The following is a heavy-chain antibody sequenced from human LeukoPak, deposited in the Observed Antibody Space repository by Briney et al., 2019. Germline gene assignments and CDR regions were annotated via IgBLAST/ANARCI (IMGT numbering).Heavy chain of an antibody. CDR3: AREELSGGIDY. D-gene: IGHD3-10*01. CDR1: GFSLTTSGMR. V-gene: IGHV2-70*04. J-gene: IGHJ4*02. Sequence: SGPALVKPTQTLTLTRTFSGFSLTTSGMRVSXXXXPPGKALEWLARIDWDDDKSYSTSLKTRLTISKDTSKNQVVLTMTNMDPVDTATYYCAREELSGGIDYWGQGTLVTVSS. CDR2: IDWDDDK.